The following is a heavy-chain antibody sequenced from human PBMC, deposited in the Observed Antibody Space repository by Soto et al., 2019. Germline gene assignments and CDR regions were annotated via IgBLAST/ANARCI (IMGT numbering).Heavy chain of an antibody. CDR1: GGSFSGSF. CDR3: ARVDPIVVVPAALRSSWFDP. D-gene: IGHD2-2*01. Sequence: PSETLSLTCAVYGGSFSGSFWSWIRQPPGKGLEWIGEINHSGSTNYNPSLKSRVTISVDTSKNQFSLKLSSVTAADTAVYYCARVDPIVVVPAALRSSWFDPWGQGTLVTVSS. CDR2: INHSGST. V-gene: IGHV4-34*01. J-gene: IGHJ5*02.